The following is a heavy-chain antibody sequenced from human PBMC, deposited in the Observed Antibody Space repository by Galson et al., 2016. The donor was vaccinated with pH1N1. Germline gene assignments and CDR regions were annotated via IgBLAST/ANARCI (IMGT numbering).Heavy chain of an antibody. CDR1: GFTFSSYW. Sequence: SLRLSCAASGFTFSSYWMTWVRQAPGKGLEWVANINQDGSELYYVDSVKGRFTISRDNAKNSLHLQMNSLRAEDTAVYYCARAIAAAGSAWGQGTLVTVSS. J-gene: IGHJ3*01. D-gene: IGHD6-13*01. V-gene: IGHV3-7*01. CDR3: ARAIAAAGSA. CDR2: INQDGSEL.